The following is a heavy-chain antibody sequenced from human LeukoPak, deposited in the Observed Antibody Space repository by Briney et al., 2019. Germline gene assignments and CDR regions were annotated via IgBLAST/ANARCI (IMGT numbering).Heavy chain of an antibody. CDR2: INPISGGT. CDR1: GYSFSDYY. J-gene: IGHJ1*01. Sequence: ASVKVSCTASGYSFSDYYIHWVRQAPGQGLEWVGRINPISGGTDYAQKFQGRVTMTRDTSISTAYMELSRLRSDDTAIYYCARDRGQRWGQGTLVTFSS. D-gene: IGHD3-10*01. V-gene: IGHV1-2*06. CDR3: ARDRGQR.